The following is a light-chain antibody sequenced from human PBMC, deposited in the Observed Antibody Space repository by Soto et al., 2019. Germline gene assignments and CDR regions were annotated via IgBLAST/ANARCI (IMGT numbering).Light chain of an antibody. Sequence: EIVLTQSPATLSLSPGERATLSCRASQSVSSYLAWYQQKPGQAPRLLIYDASNRATGIPARFSGSGSGTDFTLTISRLEPEDFAVYYCQQYGSSPPTFGQGTRLEL. V-gene: IGKV3-20*01. CDR1: QSVSSY. CDR2: DAS. J-gene: IGKJ5*01. CDR3: QQYGSSPPT.